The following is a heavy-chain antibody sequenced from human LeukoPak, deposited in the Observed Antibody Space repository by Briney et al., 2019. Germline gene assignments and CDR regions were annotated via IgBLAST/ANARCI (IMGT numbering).Heavy chain of an antibody. CDR1: GGSISSYY. J-gene: IGHJ6*02. V-gene: IGHV4-59*01. D-gene: IGHD5-18*01. CDR3: ARGYSALYSYEFVPYYYGMDV. CDR2: IYYSGST. Sequence: PSETLSLTCAVSGGSISSYYRSWIRQPPGKGLEWIGYIYYSGSTNYNPSLKSRVTISVDTSKHQFSLKLSSVTAADTAVYYCARGYSALYSYEFVPYYYGMDVWGQGTTVTVSS.